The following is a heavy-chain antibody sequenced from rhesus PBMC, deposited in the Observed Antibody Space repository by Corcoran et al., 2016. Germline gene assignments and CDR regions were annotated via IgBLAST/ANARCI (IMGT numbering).Heavy chain of an antibody. CDR1: GGSIRDSYY. D-gene: IGHD4-23*01. CDR3: ARERYSNYPFDY. Sequence: QVQLQESGPGLVTPSETLSLTCAVSGGSIRDSYYWPWIRPPPGTGLEWIGNLYGNSASTYYNPSLKSRVTISKDTSKNQFFLKLSSVTAADTAVYYCARERYSNYPFDYWGQGVLVTVSS. CDR2: LYGNSAST. J-gene: IGHJ4*01. V-gene: IGHV4S9*01.